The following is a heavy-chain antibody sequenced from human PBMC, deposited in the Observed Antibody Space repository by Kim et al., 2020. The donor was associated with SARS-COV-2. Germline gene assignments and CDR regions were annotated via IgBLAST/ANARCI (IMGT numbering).Heavy chain of an antibody. D-gene: IGHD2-2*01. CDR3: AREDVVVPAAIAPYYYYGMDV. V-gene: IGHV1-69*13. J-gene: IGHJ6*02. Sequence: SVKVSCKASGGTFSSYAISWVRQAPGQGLEWMGGIIPIFGTANYAQKFQGRVTITADESTSTAYMELRSLRSEDTAVYYCAREDVVVPAAIAPYYYYGMDVWGQGTTVTVSS. CDR1: GGTFSSYA. CDR2: IIPIFGTA.